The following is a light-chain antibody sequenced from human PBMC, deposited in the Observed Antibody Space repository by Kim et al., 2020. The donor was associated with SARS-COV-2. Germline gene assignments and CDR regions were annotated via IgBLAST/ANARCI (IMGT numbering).Light chain of an antibody. J-gene: IGKJ1*01. CDR2: DAS. Sequence: ASVGDRVTSTGRASQSIGTWWAWYQQKPGKAPKRLIYDASSLKTGVPLIVSGSGSGTEFTLSISSLQPDDLATYYCQQYNSYSWTFCQGTKV. V-gene: IGKV1-5*01. CDR3: QQYNSYSWT. CDR1: QSIGTW.